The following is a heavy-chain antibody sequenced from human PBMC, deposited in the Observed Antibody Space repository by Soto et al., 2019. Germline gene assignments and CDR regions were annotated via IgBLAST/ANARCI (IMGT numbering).Heavy chain of an antibody. V-gene: IGHV4-31*03. CDR2: IYDSGRA. Sequence: QVQLQESGPGLVKPSQTLSLTCTVSGDSISGGSYYWSWIRQHPGKGLEWIGYIYDSGRAYYNPSLQSRLTISVDTSENQFSLRLSSVTAADTAVYYCARGLRGSFVRGVIHAATDAFDIWGQGTMVTVSS. CDR1: GDSISGGSYY. J-gene: IGHJ3*02. CDR3: ARGLRGSFVRGVIHAATDAFDI. D-gene: IGHD3-10*02.